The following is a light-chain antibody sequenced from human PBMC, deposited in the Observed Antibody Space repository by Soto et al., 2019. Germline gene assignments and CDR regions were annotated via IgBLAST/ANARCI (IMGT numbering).Light chain of an antibody. Sequence: QSALTQPPSASGSLGQSVTISCTGTSSDVGGYRFVSWYQQHPGKAPKVMIYEVSKRPSGVPDRFSGSKSGSTASLTVSGLQAEDDADYYCCSDAGNNNVVFGGGTKLTVL. V-gene: IGLV2-8*01. CDR3: CSDAGNNNVV. J-gene: IGLJ3*02. CDR2: EVS. CDR1: SSDVGGYRF.